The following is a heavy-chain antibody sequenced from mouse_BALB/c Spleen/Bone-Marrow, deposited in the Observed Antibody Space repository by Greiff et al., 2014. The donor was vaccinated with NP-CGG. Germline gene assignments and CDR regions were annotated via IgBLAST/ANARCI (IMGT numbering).Heavy chain of an antibody. V-gene: IGHV1-14*01. D-gene: IGHD1-1*01. CDR3: ARGGYYGTSLYWYFDF. CDR2: INPYNDGT. J-gene: IGHJ1*01. CDR1: GYTFTSYV. Sequence: EVQLQQSGPELVKPGASVKMSCKASGYTFTSYVIHWVKQKPGQGLEWIGYINPYNDGTKYNEKFKGKATLTSDKSSSTAYMELSSLTSEDSAVYYSARGGYYGTSLYWYFDFWGAGTTVTVSS.